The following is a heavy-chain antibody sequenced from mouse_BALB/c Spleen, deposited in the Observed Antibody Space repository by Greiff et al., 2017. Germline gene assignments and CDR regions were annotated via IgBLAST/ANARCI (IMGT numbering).Heavy chain of an antibody. J-gene: IGHJ4*01. CDR2: IYPGSGNT. Sequence: VHLVESGAELARPGASVKLSCKASGFTFTDYYINWVKQRTGQGLEWIGEIYPGSGNTYYNEKFKGKATLTADKSSSTAYMQLSSLTSEDSAVYSCARGYRGMDYWGQGTSVTVSA. CDR3: ARGYRGMDY. D-gene: IGHD1-2*01. CDR1: GFTFTDYY. V-gene: IGHV1-77*01.